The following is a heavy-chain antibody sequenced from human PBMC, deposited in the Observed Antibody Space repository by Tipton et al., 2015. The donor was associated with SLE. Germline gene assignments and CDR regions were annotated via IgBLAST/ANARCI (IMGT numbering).Heavy chain of an antibody. J-gene: IGHJ3*02. CDR3: AREGMGAQGAVDI. D-gene: IGHD1-26*01. V-gene: IGHV4-59*11. Sequence: LSLTCTVSGGSISSHYWSWIRQPPGKGLEWIGYIYYSGSTNYNPSLKSRVTISVDTSKNQFSLKLSSVTAADTAVYYCAREGMGAQGAVDIWGQGTMVTVSS. CDR1: GGSISSHY. CDR2: IYYSGST.